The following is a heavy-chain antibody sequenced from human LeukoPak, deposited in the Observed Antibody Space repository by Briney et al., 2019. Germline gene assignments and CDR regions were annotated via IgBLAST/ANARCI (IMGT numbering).Heavy chain of an antibody. Sequence: SSETLSLTCAVSGGSISSSNWWSWVRQPPGKGLEWIGEIYHRGSTNYNPSLKSRVTISVDKSKNQFSLKLSSVTAADTAVYYCARVALCSGGSCGNWFDPWGQGTLVTVSS. CDR2: IYHRGST. D-gene: IGHD2-15*01. CDR3: ARVALCSGGSCGNWFDP. V-gene: IGHV4-4*02. CDR1: GGSISSSNW. J-gene: IGHJ5*02.